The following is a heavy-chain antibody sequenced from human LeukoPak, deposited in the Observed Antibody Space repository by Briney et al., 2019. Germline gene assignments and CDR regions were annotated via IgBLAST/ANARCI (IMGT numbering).Heavy chain of an antibody. CDR2: ISGSGGST. V-gene: IGHV3-23*01. CDR1: GFTFSSYA. Sequence: GGSLRLSCAASGFTFSSYAMSWVRQAPGKGLEWVSAISGSGGSTYYADSVKGRFTISRDNSKNTLYLQMNSLRAEDTAVYYCAGLLWFGELPYYYDMDVWGQGTTVTVSS. J-gene: IGHJ6*02. D-gene: IGHD3-10*01. CDR3: AGLLWFGELPYYYDMDV.